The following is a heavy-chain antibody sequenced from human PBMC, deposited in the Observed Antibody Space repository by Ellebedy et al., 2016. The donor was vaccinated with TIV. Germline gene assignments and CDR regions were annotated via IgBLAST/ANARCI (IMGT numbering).Heavy chain of an antibody. D-gene: IGHD3-3*01. CDR2: ISGSGGST. V-gene: IGHV3-23*01. J-gene: IGHJ4*02. Sequence: GESLKISCAASGFTFSSYAMSWVRQAPGKGLEWVSAISGSGGSTYYADSVKGRFTISRDNSKNTLYLQMNSLRAEDTAVYYCARDRRSGDYWGQGTLVTVSS. CDR1: GFTFSSYA. CDR3: ARDRRSGDY.